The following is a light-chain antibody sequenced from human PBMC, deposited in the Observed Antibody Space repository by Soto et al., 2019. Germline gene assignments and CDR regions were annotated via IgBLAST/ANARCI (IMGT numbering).Light chain of an antibody. CDR1: QSISSSS. Sequence: EIVLTKSHAPLSLSPVEIFTLSCRYSQSISSSSLAWYQQRPGQANRILIYVAYSRATGIKDRFSGSGSGTDFTLTISRMEPEDFAVYYCKNYGNSLWKVGQGNKVDIK. CDR2: VAY. CDR3: KNYGNSLWK. V-gene: IGKV3-20*01. J-gene: IGKJ1*01.